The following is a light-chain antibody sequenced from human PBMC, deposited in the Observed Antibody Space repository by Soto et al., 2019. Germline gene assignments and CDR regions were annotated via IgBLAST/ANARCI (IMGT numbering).Light chain of an antibody. CDR3: QKYNXPPIP. CDR1: QGISNY. J-gene: IGKJ4*01. V-gene: IGKV1-27*01. CDR2: AAS. Sequence: DIQMTQSPSSLSASVGDRVTITCRASQGISNYLAWYQQKPGKVPKLLIYAASTLQSGVPSRFSGSGSGTDFTLTISRRHLEFLPNDYYQKYNXPPIPCGGGTKVNIK.